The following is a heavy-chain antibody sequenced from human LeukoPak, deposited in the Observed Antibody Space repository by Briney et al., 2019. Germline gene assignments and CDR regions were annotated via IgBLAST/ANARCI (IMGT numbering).Heavy chain of an antibody. Sequence: GGSLRLSCAASAFTFSTYAMSWVRQAPGKGLEWVSGISNSGGSTPYADSVRGRFTISRDNSKNTLYLQMNSLRAEDTAVYYCAKDSIGAAAGYYWGQGTLVTVSS. V-gene: IGHV3-23*01. D-gene: IGHD6-13*01. CDR2: ISNSGGST. CDR1: AFTFSTYA. J-gene: IGHJ4*02. CDR3: AKDSIGAAAGYY.